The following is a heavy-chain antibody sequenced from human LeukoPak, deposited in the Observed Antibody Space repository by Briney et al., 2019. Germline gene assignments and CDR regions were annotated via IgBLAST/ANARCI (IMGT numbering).Heavy chain of an antibody. CDR2: IKSKTDGGTT. Sequence: KTGGSLRLSCAASGFDFSTQWMSWVRQAPGKGLEWVGRIKSKTDGGTTDYAAPVKGRFTISRDDSKNTLYLQMNSLKTEDTAVYYCTTEGCSGGSCYLLPFGYWGQGTLVTVSS. CDR3: TTEGCSGGSCYLLPFGY. D-gene: IGHD2-15*01. J-gene: IGHJ4*02. CDR1: GFDFSTQW. V-gene: IGHV3-15*01.